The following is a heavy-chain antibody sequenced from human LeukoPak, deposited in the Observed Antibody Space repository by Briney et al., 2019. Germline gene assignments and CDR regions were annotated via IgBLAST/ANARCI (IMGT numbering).Heavy chain of an antibody. CDR2: IKEDGGEK. Sequence: SGGSLRLSCAASGFTFSGYWMNWVRQAPGKGLEWVANIKEDGGEKYYVDSVKGRFTISRDNSKNTLYLQLNSLRAEDTAVYYCAKGAGNFDWSYHDYWGQGTLVTVSS. CDR1: GFTFSGYW. D-gene: IGHD3-9*01. CDR3: AKGAGNFDWSYHDY. J-gene: IGHJ4*02. V-gene: IGHV3-7*05.